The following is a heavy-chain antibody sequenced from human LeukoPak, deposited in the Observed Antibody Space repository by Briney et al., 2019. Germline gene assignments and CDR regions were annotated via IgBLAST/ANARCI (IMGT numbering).Heavy chain of an antibody. CDR3: ARRIVGTTSAFDI. V-gene: IGHV5-10-1*01. J-gene: IGHJ3*02. CDR2: IDPSDSYS. Sequence: GESLRISCQGSGYSFTNYWISWVRQMPGKGLEWMGRIDPSDSYSNNSPSFQGHVTISADKSISTAYLQRSSLKASDTAMYYCARRIVGTTSAFDIWGQGTMVTVSS. CDR1: GYSFTNYW. D-gene: IGHD1-26*01.